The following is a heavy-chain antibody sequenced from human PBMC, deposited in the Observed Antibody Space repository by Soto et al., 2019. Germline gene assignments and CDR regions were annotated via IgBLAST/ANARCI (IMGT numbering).Heavy chain of an antibody. CDR3: ARRYGASFDP. CDR1: GGSISSYY. J-gene: IGHJ5*02. V-gene: IGHV4-59*01. D-gene: IGHD4-17*01. Sequence: SETLSLTCTVSGGSISSYYWSWIRQPPGKGLEWIGYIYYSGSTNYNPSLKSRVIISVDTSKNQFSLKLSSVTAADTAVYYCARRYGASFDPWGQGTLVTVSS. CDR2: IYYSGST.